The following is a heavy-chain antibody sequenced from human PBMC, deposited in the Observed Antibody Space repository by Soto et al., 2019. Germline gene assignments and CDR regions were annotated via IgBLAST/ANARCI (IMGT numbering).Heavy chain of an antibody. CDR2: IYYSGST. J-gene: IGHJ6*02. V-gene: IGHV4-31*03. Sequence: PSETLSLTCTVSGGSISSGGYYWSWIRQHPGKGLEWIGYIYYSGSTYYNPSLKSRVTISVDTSKNQFSLKLSSVTAADTAVYYCARGSLVDTAMAPGYYYYGMDVWGQGTTVTVSS. CDR3: ARGSLVDTAMAPGYYYYGMDV. CDR1: GGSISSGGYY. D-gene: IGHD5-18*01.